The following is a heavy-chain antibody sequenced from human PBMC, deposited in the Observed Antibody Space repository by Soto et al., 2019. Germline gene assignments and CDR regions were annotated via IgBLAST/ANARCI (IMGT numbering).Heavy chain of an antibody. V-gene: IGHV4-31*03. J-gene: IGHJ2*01. D-gene: IGHD2-8*01. CDR1: GGSITSGGYF. CDR3: ARAPPRRGLMNWYFDL. CDR2: IYYTGST. Sequence: QVQLQESGPGLVKPSQTLSLTCTVSGGSITSGGYFWSWSRQHPGNGLEWIGYIYYTGSTYYNPSLKSRVTIPLDTSKNQFSLELSSVTAADTAVYYCARAPPRRGLMNWYFDLWGRGTLVTVSS.